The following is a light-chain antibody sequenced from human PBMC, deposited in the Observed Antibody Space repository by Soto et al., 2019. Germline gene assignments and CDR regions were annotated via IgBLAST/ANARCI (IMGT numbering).Light chain of an antibody. V-gene: IGLV2-11*01. Sequence: QSALTQPRSVSGSPGQSVTISCTGTSSDVGGYNYVSWYQQHPGKAPKLMIYDVSKRPSGVPDRFSGSKSGNTASLTISELQAEDEADYYCCSYAGSYTLVVFGGGTKLTVL. J-gene: IGLJ2*01. CDR1: SSDVGGYNY. CDR2: DVS. CDR3: CSYAGSYTLVV.